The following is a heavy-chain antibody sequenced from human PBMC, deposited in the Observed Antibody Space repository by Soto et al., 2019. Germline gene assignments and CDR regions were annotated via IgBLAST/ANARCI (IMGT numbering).Heavy chain of an antibody. D-gene: IGHD3-16*02. J-gene: IGHJ2*01. CDR2: INHSGST. V-gene: IGHV4-34*01. Sequence: SETLSLTCAVYGVSFSGYYWSLIRQPPGKGLEWIGEINHSGSTNYNPSLKSRVTISVDTSKNQFSLKLSSVTAADTAVYYCARDRITFGGVIVPGWYFDLWGRGTLVTVSS. CDR3: ARDRITFGGVIVPGWYFDL. CDR1: GVSFSGYY.